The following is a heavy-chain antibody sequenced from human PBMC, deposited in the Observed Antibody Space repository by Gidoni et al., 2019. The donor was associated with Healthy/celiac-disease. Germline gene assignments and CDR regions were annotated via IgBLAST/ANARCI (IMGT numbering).Heavy chain of an antibody. CDR2: ISWDGGST. J-gene: IGHJ5*02. CDR3: AKDLILGYYGSGITGGFDP. D-gene: IGHD3-10*01. Sequence: EVQLVESGGVVVQPGGSLRLSCAASGFTFDDYTMHWVRQAPGKGLEWVSLISWDGGSTYYADSVKGRFTISRDNSNNSLYLQMNSLRTEDTALYYCAKDLILGYYGSGITGGFDPWGQGTLVTVSS. V-gene: IGHV3-43*01. CDR1: GFTFDDYT.